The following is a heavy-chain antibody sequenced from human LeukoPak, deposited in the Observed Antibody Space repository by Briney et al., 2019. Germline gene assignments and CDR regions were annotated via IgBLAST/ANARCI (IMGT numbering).Heavy chain of an antibody. Sequence: GGSLRLSCATSGFPFSVFSMSWVRQAPGKGLEWVSSISGNSQYIVYADSLRGRFTISRDNAESSLYLQINSLRAEDTAVYYCATHGDSSGYYSDSWGQGTLVTVSS. V-gene: IGHV3-21*01. J-gene: IGHJ4*02. CDR1: GFPFSVFS. CDR3: ATHGDSSGYYSDS. D-gene: IGHD3-22*01. CDR2: ISGNSQYI.